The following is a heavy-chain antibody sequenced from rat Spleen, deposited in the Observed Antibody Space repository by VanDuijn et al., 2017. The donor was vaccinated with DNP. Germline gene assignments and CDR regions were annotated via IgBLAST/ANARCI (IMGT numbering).Heavy chain of an antibody. CDR3: ARPDY. V-gene: IGHV5-7*01. Sequence: EVQLVESGGGLVQPGRSLKLSCAASTFTFSDYNMAWVRQAPQKGLEWVATISYDGSRTNYRDSVKGRFTISRDNAKNILYLQMDSLRSEDSATYYCARPDYWGQGVMVTVSS. CDR2: ISYDGSRT. J-gene: IGHJ2*01. CDR1: TFTFSDYN.